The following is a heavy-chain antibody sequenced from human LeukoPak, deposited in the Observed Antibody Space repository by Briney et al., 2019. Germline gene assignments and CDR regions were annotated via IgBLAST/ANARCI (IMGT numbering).Heavy chain of an antibody. CDR1: GYSFTSYW. Sequence: GESLKISCKGSGYSFTSYWIGWVRQMPGKGLEWMGIIYPVNSDTRYSPSFQGQVTISADKSVSTAYLQWSSLKASDTAMYYCARIMGYCSGGSCYPNWFDPWGQGTLVTVSS. D-gene: IGHD2-15*01. J-gene: IGHJ5*02. V-gene: IGHV5-51*01. CDR2: IYPVNSDT. CDR3: ARIMGYCSGGSCYPNWFDP.